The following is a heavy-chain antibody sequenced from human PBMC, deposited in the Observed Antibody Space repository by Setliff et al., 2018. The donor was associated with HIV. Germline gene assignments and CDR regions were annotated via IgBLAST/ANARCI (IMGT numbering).Heavy chain of an antibody. D-gene: IGHD3-9*01. CDR2: MNPNSGNT. V-gene: IGHV1-8*02. J-gene: IGHJ3*02. CDR1: GXXFTSYD. Sequence: ASVKXSCKASGXXFTSYDIXXVRQATGQGLEXXXXMNPNSGNTGYAQKFQGRVTMTRXTSISTAYMELSSLRSEDTAVYYCARGRSLXQSSHLSTGFCXXGPXXFDIWGQGTMVTVSS. CDR3: ARGRSLXQSSHLSTGFCXXGPXXFDI.